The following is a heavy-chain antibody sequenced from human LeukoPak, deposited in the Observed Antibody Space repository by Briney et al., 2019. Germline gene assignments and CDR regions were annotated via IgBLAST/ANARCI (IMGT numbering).Heavy chain of an antibody. CDR2: ISSSSSYI. J-gene: IGHJ1*01. D-gene: IGHD3-22*01. CDR1: GFTFSSYS. Sequence: GGSLRLSCAASGFTFSSYSMNWVRQAPGKGLEWVSSISSSSSYIYYADSVKGRFTISRDNAKNSLYLQMNSLRAEDTAVYYCASPYDSSFFFQHWGQGTLVTVSS. V-gene: IGHV3-21*01. CDR3: ASPYDSSFFFQH.